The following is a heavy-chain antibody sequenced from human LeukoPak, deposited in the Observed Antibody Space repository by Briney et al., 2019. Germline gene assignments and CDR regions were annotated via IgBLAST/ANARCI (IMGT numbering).Heavy chain of an antibody. J-gene: IGHJ6*03. CDR1: GFTFGNYE. CDR3: ARDKSGSYDRYMDV. CDR2: ISSSGSTI. V-gene: IGHV3-48*03. D-gene: IGHD1-26*01. Sequence: GGSLRLSCTASGFTFGNYEMNWVRQAPGKGLEWISYISSSGSTIDYADSVKGRFTTSRDNAKNSLYLQMNSLRAEDTAVYYCARDKSGSYDRYMDVWGTGTTVTVSS.